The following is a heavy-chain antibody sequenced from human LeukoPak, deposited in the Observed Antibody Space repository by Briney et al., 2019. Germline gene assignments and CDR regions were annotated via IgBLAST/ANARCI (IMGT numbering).Heavy chain of an antibody. Sequence: GGSLRLSCEPSGFTFSIFAMNWVRQAPGKGLEWVSVIIGNGGDIHYADSVKGRFTISRDNSKNTLYLQMNNLRADDTAVYYCAKDRTPDGFYSIDFWGQGSLVTVSS. J-gene: IGHJ4*02. D-gene: IGHD5-24*01. CDR3: AKDRTPDGFYSIDF. V-gene: IGHV3-23*01. CDR2: IIGNGGDI. CDR1: GFTFSIFA.